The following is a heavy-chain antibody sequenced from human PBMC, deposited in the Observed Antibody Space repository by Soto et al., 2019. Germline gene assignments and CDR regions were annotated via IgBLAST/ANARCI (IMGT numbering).Heavy chain of an antibody. V-gene: IGHV4-30-2*01. J-gene: IGHJ5*02. CDR3: ARVPGP. CDR1: GGSISSGGYS. Sequence: SETLSLTCAVSGGSISSGGYSWSWIRQPPGKGLEWIGYIYHSGSTYYNPSLKSRVTISVDRSKNQFSLKLSSATAADTAVYYCARVPGPWGQGTLVTVS. CDR2: IYHSGST.